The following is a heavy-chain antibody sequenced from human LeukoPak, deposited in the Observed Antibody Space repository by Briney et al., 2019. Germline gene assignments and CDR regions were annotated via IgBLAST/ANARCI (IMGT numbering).Heavy chain of an antibody. J-gene: IGHJ4*02. Sequence: SETLSLTCAVSGGSISSGGYSWSWIRQPPGKGLEWIGSIDDIGNTNYNPPLRSRVTMTIDTSKNQFSLKVDSVTAADTAVYYCARRGSGYPYYFDYWGQGTLVTVSS. D-gene: IGHD3-22*01. CDR1: GGSISSGGYS. CDR2: IDDIGNT. V-gene: IGHV4-61*08. CDR3: ARRGSGYPYYFDY.